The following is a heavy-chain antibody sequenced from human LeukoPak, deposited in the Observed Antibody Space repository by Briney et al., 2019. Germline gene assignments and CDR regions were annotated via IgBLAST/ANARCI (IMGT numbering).Heavy chain of an antibody. CDR1: GYTFTSYY. D-gene: IGHD1-26*01. CDR2: INPSGGST. V-gene: IGHV1-46*01. Sequence: ASVKVSCKASGYTFTSYYMHWVRQAPGQGLEWMGIINPSGGSTSYAQKFQGRVTMTRDTSTCTVYMELSSLRSEDTAVYYCARGRSGSYPSGYFDYWGQGTLVTVSS. CDR3: ARGRSGSYPSGYFDY. J-gene: IGHJ4*02.